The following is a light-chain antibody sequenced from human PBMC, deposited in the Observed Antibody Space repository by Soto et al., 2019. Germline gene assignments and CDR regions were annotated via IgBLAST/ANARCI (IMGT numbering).Light chain of an antibody. V-gene: IGKV3-15*01. Sequence: EMVMTQSPATLTVSPGERATLSCRASQSVSSNLAWYQQKPGQAPRLLIYGASTRATGIPARFSGSGSGTEFTLTISSLQSEDFAVYYCQQYGSSPLTFGGGTKVEFK. CDR1: QSVSSN. CDR3: QQYGSSPLT. CDR2: GAS. J-gene: IGKJ4*01.